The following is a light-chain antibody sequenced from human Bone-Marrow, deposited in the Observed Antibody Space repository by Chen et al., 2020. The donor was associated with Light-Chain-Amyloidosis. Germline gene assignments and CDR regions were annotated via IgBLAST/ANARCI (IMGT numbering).Light chain of an antibody. Sequence: QSALTQPPSASGSPVQSVTLSCAGTSRDVGGYNYVSWCQQHPGKAPKLMIYEVTKRPSGVPDRFSGAKSGNTASLTVSGLQAEDEADYYCSSYGGSNNLLFGGGTKVTVL. J-gene: IGLJ2*01. CDR2: EVT. V-gene: IGLV2-8*01. CDR1: SRDVGGYNY. CDR3: SSYGGSNNLL.